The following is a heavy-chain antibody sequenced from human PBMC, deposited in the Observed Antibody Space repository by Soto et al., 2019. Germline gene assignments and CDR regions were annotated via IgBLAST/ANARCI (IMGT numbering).Heavy chain of an antibody. CDR2: IYYSGSI. CDR1: GGSISSDY. J-gene: IGHJ4*02. V-gene: IGHV4-59*08. CDR3: ARHCDWGSLGY. Sequence: QVQLQESGPGLVKPSETLSLTCTVSGGSISSDYWSWIRQPPGKGLEWIGYIYYSGSINYNPSLESRVAISVDTSKNQFSLKLTSVTAADTAVYYCARHCDWGSLGYGGQGTLVTVSS. D-gene: IGHD2-21*01.